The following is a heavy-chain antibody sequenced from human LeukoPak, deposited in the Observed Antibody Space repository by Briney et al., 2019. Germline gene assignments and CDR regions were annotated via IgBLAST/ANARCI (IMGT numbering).Heavy chain of an antibody. CDR3: ARDRGILESDY. CDR1: GFTFTNAW. J-gene: IGHJ4*02. Sequence: PGGSLRLSCAASGFTFTNAWMSWVRQAPGKGLEYVSAISSNGGSTYYANSVKGRFTISRDNSKNTLYLQMGSLRAEDMAVYYCARDRGILESDYWGQGTLVTVSS. D-gene: IGHD3-3*01. CDR2: ISSNGGST. V-gene: IGHV3-64*01.